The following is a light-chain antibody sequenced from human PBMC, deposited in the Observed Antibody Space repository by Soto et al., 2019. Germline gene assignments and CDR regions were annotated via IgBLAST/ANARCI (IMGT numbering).Light chain of an antibody. CDR1: SSDVGGYND. CDR2: DVS. CDR3: CSDAGSYTWV. J-gene: IGLJ2*01. Sequence: QSALTQPRSVSGSPGQSVTISCTGTSSDVGGYNDVSWYQQPPGTAPKLIIYDVSKRPSGVPDRFSGSKSGNTASLTISGLQAEDEADYYCCSDAGSYTWVFGGGTKLTVL. V-gene: IGLV2-11*01.